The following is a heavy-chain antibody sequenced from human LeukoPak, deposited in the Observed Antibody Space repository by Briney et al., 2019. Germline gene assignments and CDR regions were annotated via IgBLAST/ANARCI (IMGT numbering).Heavy chain of an antibody. CDR2: IWYDGSIK. J-gene: IGHJ3*02. V-gene: IGHV3-33*01. CDR1: GFTFSTYG. Sequence: GGSLRLSCAASGFTFSTYGMHWVRQAPGKGLEWVAVIWYDGSIKYYADSVKGRFTISRDNSRNTLSLQTNSLRAEDTAVYYCARAVGPFDIWCQGTIVIVSS. CDR3: ARAVGPFDI.